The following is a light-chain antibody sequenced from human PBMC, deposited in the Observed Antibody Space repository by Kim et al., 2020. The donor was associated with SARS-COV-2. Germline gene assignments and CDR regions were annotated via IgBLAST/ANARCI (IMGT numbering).Light chain of an antibody. CDR1: QSVSSN. J-gene: IGKJ5*01. Sequence: EIVLTQSPATLSLSPGERATLSCRASQSVSSNLAWYQQKPGQAPSLLIYDASTRATGIPARFSGSGYGTEFTLTISSLEPEDFAVYYCQQRSNWPPITFGQGTRLDIK. V-gene: IGKV3-11*01. CDR3: QQRSNWPPIT. CDR2: DAS.